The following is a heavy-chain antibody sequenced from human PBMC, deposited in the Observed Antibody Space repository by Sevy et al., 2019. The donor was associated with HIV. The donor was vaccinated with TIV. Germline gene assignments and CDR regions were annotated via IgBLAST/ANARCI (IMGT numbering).Heavy chain of an antibody. CDR3: AKDSEHSGVNYFDC. D-gene: IGHD2-21*01. CDR2: ISGSGGST. J-gene: IGHJ4*02. CDR1: GFTFSNHA. Sequence: GGSLRLSCAVSGFTFSNHAMSWVRQAPGKGLEWVSGISGSGGSTQFADSVKGRFTISRDNSKNTLYLQMKSLRAEDTAVYYCAKDSEHSGVNYFDCWGQGTLVTVSS. V-gene: IGHV3-23*01.